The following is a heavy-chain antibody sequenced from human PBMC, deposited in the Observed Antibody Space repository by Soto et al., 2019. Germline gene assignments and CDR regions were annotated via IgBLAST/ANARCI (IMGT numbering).Heavy chain of an antibody. CDR2: ISYDGSNK. CDR3: AKDRRVGQQIIQTPYFDY. D-gene: IGHD1-26*01. V-gene: IGHV3-30*18. CDR1: GFTFSSYG. Sequence: PGGSLRLSCAASGFTFSSYGMHWVRQAPGKGLEWVAVISYDGSNKYYADSVKGRFTISRDNSKNTLYLQMNSLRAEDTAVYYCAKDRRVGQQIIQTPYFDYWGQGTLVTVSS. J-gene: IGHJ4*02.